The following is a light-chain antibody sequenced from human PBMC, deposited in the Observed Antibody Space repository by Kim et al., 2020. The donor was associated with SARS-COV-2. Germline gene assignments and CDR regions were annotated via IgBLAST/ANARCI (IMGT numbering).Light chain of an antibody. CDR3: QAWDSSTNV. Sequence: ESPGQTASITCSGDKLGDKYACWYQQKPGQSPVLVIYQDSKRPSGIPERFSGSNSGNTATLTISGTQAMDEADYYCQAWDSSTNVFGTGTKVTVL. CDR2: QDS. J-gene: IGLJ1*01. CDR1: KLGDKY. V-gene: IGLV3-1*01.